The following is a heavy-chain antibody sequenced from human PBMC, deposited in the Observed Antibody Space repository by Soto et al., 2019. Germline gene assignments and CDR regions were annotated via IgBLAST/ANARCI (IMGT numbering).Heavy chain of an antibody. J-gene: IGHJ4*02. CDR2: ISAYNGNT. CDR3: ARDHDILTGYSPGDY. D-gene: IGHD3-9*01. Sequence: ASVKVSCKASGYTLTSYGISWVREAPGQGLEWMGWISAYNGNTNYAQKLQGRVTMTTDTSTSTAYMELRSLRSDDTAVYYCARDHDILTGYSPGDYWGQGTLVTVSS. CDR1: GYTLTSYG. V-gene: IGHV1-18*04.